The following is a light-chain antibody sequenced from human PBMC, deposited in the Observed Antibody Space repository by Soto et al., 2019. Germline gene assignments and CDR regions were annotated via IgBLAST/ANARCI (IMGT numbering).Light chain of an antibody. CDR1: QSVTST. J-gene: IGKJ4*01. V-gene: IGKV3-11*01. CDR3: QQRCDWPLT. Sequence: EIVLTQSPGTLSLSPGERATLSCRASQSVTSTLAWYQQKPGQTPRLLIYDASTRATDIPARFSGSGSATDFTLTISSLEPEDFAVYFCQQRCDWPLTFGGGTKVDIK. CDR2: DAS.